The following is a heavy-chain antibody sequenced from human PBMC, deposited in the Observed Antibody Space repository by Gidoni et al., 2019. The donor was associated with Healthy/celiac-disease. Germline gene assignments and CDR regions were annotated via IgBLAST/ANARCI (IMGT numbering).Heavy chain of an antibody. CDR3: ARDGQAVAGR. Sequence: QVQLQQWGAGLLKPSETLSLTCAVSGGSFSGYYGSWIRQPPGKGLEWIGEINHSGSTNYNPSLKSRVTISVDTSKNQFSLKLSSVTAADTAVYYCARDGQAVAGRWGQGTLVTVSS. D-gene: IGHD6-19*01. V-gene: IGHV4-34*01. CDR2: INHSGST. J-gene: IGHJ4*02. CDR1: GGSFSGYY.